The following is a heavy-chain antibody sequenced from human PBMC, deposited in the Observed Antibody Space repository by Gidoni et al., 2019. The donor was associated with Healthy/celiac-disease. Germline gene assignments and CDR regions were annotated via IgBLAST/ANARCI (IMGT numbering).Heavy chain of an antibody. V-gene: IGHV3-21*01. CDR1: GFTFSSYS. CDR3: ARALYSSSWYYVDY. Sequence: EVQLVASGGGLVKPGGSLRLSCAASGFTFSSYSMNWVRQAPGKGLEWVSSISSSRSYIYYADSVKGRFTSSRDNAKNSLYLQMNSLRAEDTAVYYCARALYSSSWYYVDYWGQGTLVTVSS. J-gene: IGHJ4*02. CDR2: ISSSRSYI. D-gene: IGHD6-13*01.